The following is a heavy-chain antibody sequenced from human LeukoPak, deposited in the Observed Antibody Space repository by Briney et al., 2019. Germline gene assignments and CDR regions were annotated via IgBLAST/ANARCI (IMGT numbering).Heavy chain of an antibody. CDR3: ARLSAAVHLGAFDL. CDR2: IHTSGSN. D-gene: IGHD3-3*01. J-gene: IGHJ3*01. Sequence: PSETLSLTCAVSGVSISPYYWAWIRQPPGKGLEWIGYIHTSGSNNQYPSLKSRVTISVDKSKNPFSLRLTSVTAADTAVYYCARLSAAVHLGAFDLWGQGTMVTVSS. CDR1: GVSISPYY. V-gene: IGHV4-4*09.